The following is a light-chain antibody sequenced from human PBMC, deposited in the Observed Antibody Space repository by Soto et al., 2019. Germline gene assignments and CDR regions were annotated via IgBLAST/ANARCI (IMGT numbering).Light chain of an antibody. Sequence: QSVLTQPPSASATPGQRVTIFCSGSSSSIGSDSVNWYQQLPRTAPKVLIYANNQRPSGVPDRFSGSKSGTSASLAISGLQSEDEADYYCAAWDGSLNVYVFGTGTKLTVL. J-gene: IGLJ1*01. V-gene: IGLV1-44*01. CDR1: SSSIGSDS. CDR3: AAWDGSLNVYV. CDR2: ANN.